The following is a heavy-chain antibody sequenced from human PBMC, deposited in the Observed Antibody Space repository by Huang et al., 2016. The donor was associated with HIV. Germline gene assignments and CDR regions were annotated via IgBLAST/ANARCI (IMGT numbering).Heavy chain of an antibody. CDR2: MKRDCSDT. D-gene: IGHD6-13*01. J-gene: IGHJ6*03. CDR3: AKNPSITAVDSDYYYYYMDV. V-gene: IGHV3-74*01. Sequence: VPLVESGGGLVQPGGSLRLSCAASGFPFRHHWMHWVRRAPGKGLEWVSRMKRDCSDTSHADSVKGRFTISRDNAQNTVHLHMNSLRAEDTAVYFCAKNPSITAVDSDYYYYYMDVWGKGTTVTVS. CDR1: GFPFRHHW.